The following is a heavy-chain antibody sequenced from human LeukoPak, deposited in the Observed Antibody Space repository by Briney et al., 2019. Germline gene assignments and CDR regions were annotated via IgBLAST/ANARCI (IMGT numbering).Heavy chain of an antibody. CDR1: GYTFISYW. V-gene: IGHV5-51*01. CDR2: IYPGDSDT. J-gene: IGHJ5*01. Sequence: GESLKISCQGSGYTFISYWIGWVRQVPVKGLEWMGSIYPGDSDTKYSPSFQGQVTISVDKSTNTAYLQWKSLKASDTAMYYCARGDVVRGVSWFDSWGQGALVTVSS. D-gene: IGHD2-21*02. CDR3: ARGDVVRGVSWFDS.